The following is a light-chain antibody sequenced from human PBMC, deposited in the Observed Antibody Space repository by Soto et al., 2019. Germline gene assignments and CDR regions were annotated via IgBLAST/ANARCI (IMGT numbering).Light chain of an antibody. CDR3: QQFNSLT. V-gene: IGKV1-5*01. CDR1: QSISNW. Sequence: DIQMTQSPSTLSASVGDTVTITCRASQSISNWLAWYQQKPGKAPKVLIYDASSLETGVPSRFSGSGSGTEFTLTISSLQPDDFATYYCQQFNSLTFGQGTKVE. CDR2: DAS. J-gene: IGKJ1*01.